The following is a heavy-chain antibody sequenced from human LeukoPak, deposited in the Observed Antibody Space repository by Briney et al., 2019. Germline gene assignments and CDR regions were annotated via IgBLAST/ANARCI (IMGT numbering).Heavy chain of an antibody. CDR3: ARNTYYDFWSGYSSADV. CDR1: GFTVSSNY. CDR2: IYSGGST. V-gene: IGHV3-66*02. J-gene: IGHJ6*04. Sequence: GGSLRLSCAASGFTVSSNYMSWVRQAPGKGLECVSVIYSGGSTYYADSVKGRFTISRDNSKNTLYLQMNSLRAEDTAVYYCARNTYYDFWSGYSSADVWGKGTTVTVSS. D-gene: IGHD3-3*01.